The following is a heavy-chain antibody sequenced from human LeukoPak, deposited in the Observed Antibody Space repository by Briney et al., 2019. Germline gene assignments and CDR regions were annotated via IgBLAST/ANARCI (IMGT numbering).Heavy chain of an antibody. V-gene: IGHV5-51*04. Sequence: GESLKISCKGSGYIFTSNWIGWVRQMPGKGLEWMGIIYPGDSDTRYNPSFQGQVSISADKPISTAYLQWSSLKASDTAMYYCARAADYSSSWYDYWGQGTLVTVSS. CDR1: GYIFTSNW. CDR3: ARAADYSSSWYDY. D-gene: IGHD6-13*01. J-gene: IGHJ4*02. CDR2: IYPGDSDT.